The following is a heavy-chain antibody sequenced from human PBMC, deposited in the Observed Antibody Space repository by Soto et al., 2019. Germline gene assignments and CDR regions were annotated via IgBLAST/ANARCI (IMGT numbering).Heavy chain of an antibody. CDR2: ITVYNGNT. J-gene: IGHJ4*02. D-gene: IGHD3-3*01. V-gene: IGHV1-18*01. Sequence: QVQLLQSGAEVKKPGASVKVSCKTSGYIFSSYGINWVRQAPGQGLEWMGWITVYNGNTQYAQKFQDRVTMTTDTSTSTAYMELMSLRSDDTAVYYCARDNTGVVGVDYWGQGTLVTVSS. CDR3: ARDNTGVVGVDY. CDR1: GYIFSSYG.